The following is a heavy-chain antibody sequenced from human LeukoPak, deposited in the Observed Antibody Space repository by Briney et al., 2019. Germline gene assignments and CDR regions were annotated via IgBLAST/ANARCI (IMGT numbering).Heavy chain of an antibody. J-gene: IGHJ4*02. D-gene: IGHD3-22*01. V-gene: IGHV4-39*01. CDR2: MYYSGST. CDR1: GGSISSSSYY. Sequence: KPSETLSLTCTVSGGSISSSSYYWGWIRQPPGKGLEWIGSMYYSGSTYYNPSLKSRVTISVDTSKKQFSLKLSSVTAADTAVYYCARLYYYDSSGYYYAFDYWGQGTLVTVSS. CDR3: ARLYYYDSSGYYYAFDY.